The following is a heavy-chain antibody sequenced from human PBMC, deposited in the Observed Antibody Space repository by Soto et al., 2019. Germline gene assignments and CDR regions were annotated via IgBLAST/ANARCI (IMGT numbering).Heavy chain of an antibody. Sequence: GGSLRLSCAASGFTFSSYGMHWVRQAPGKGLEWVAVIWYDGSNKYYADSVKGRFTISRDNSKNTLYLQMNSLRAEDTAVYYCARDVHDYGDYDDGIDAFDIWGQGTMVTVSS. J-gene: IGHJ3*02. V-gene: IGHV3-33*01. CDR3: ARDVHDYGDYDDGIDAFDI. D-gene: IGHD4-17*01. CDR2: IWYDGSNK. CDR1: GFTFSSYG.